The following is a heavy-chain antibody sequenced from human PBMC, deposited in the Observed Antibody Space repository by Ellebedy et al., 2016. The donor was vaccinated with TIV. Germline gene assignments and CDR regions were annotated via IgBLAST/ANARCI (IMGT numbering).Heavy chain of an antibody. CDR3: ARAVAVTGYPDY. CDR1: GFTVSSNY. V-gene: IGHV3-53*01. J-gene: IGHJ4*02. D-gene: IGHD6-19*01. Sequence: GESLKISCAVSGFTVSSNYMTWVRQAPGKGLEWVSIIYSGGSTFYADSVKGRFAISRDNSKNTVYLQMKGLRAEDTAIYYCARAVAVTGYPDYWGQGTLVTVSS. CDR2: IYSGGST.